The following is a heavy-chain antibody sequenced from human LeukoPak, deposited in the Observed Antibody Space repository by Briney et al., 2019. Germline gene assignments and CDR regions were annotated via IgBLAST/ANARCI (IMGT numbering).Heavy chain of an antibody. V-gene: IGHV1-2*02. D-gene: IGHD2-2*02. CDR2: INPNSGGT. CDR3: ARVRCSSTSCYIFIY. J-gene: IGHJ4*02. Sequence: ASVKVSCKASGYAFTGYYMHWVRQAPGQGLEWMGWINPNSGGTNYAQKFQGRVTMTRDTSISTAYMELSRLRSDDTAAYYCARVRCSSTSCYIFIYWGQGTLVTVSS. CDR1: GYAFTGYY.